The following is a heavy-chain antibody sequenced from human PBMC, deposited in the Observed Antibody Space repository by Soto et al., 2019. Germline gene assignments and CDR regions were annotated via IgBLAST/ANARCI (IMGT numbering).Heavy chain of an antibody. Sequence: GGSLRLSCAASGFTFSSYSMNWVRRAPGKGLEWVSCISSSSSTIYYADSVKGRFTISRDNAKNSLYLQMNSLRDEDTAVYYCARERLAATNWFDPWGQGTLVTVSS. D-gene: IGHD6-6*01. J-gene: IGHJ5*02. CDR1: GFTFSSYS. V-gene: IGHV3-48*02. CDR3: ARERLAATNWFDP. CDR2: ISSSSSTI.